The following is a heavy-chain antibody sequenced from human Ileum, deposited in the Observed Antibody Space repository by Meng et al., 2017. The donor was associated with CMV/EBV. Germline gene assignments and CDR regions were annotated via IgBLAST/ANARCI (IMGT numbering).Heavy chain of an antibody. J-gene: IGHJ3*02. CDR3: AKCITSCQTRAFDM. CDR2: ISGSSSTI. V-gene: IGHV3-48*04. CDR1: GFTFSNYG. Sequence: GESLKISCIVSGFTFSNYGMNWVRQAPGKGLEWISYISGSSSTIYYADSVKGRFTISRDNAKSSLYLQMNSLRAEDTAIYYCAKCITSCQTRAFDMWGQGTMVTVSS. D-gene: IGHD3-10*01.